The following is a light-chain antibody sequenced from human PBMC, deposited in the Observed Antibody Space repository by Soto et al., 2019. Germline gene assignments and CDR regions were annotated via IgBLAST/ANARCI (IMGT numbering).Light chain of an antibody. V-gene: IGKV3-11*01. CDR1: QSVSSY. Sequence: EIVLTQSPATLSLSPGERATLSCRASQSVSSYLAWYQQKPGQAPRLLIYDASNRATGIPERFSGSGSGTDFTLTISSLEPEDFAVYYCQQYAYSPRTFGRGTRLEIK. CDR3: QQYAYSPRT. J-gene: IGKJ5*01. CDR2: DAS.